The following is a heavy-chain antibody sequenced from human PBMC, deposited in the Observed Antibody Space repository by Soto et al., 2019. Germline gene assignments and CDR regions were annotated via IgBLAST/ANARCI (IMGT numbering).Heavy chain of an antibody. CDR3: VRVLVYCSGGSFYPPYYGMDV. CDR2: INPNSGGT. J-gene: IGHJ6*02. V-gene: IGHV1-2*04. D-gene: IGHD2-15*01. CDR1: GYTFTGYY. Sequence: ASVKVSCKASGYTFTGYYMHWVRQAPGQGLEWMGWINPNSGGTNYAQKNQGWVTMTRDTSISTAYMELSRLRSDDTAVYYCVRVLVYCSGGSFYPPYYGMDVWGQVTTVTVSS.